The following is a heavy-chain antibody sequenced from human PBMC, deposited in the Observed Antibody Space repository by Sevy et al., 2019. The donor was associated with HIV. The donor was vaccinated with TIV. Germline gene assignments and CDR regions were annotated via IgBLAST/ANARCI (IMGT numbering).Heavy chain of an antibody. CDR3: RVPVAAAGTGIDY. V-gene: IGHV3-74*01. CDR1: GFTFGSYW. D-gene: IGHD6-13*01. Sequence: GGSLRLSCAASGFTFGSYWMHWVRQAPGKGLVWLSRIYVDGRTASYADSVKGRFAISRDNAKNTLYLQMNSLRDEDTAVYCGRVPVAAAGTGIDYWGQGTLVTVSS. J-gene: IGHJ4*02. CDR2: IYVDGRTA.